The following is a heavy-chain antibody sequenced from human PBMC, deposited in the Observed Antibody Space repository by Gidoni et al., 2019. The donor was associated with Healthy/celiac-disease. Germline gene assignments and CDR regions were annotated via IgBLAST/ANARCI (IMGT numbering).Heavy chain of an antibody. V-gene: IGHV3-23*01. CDR1: GFSFSSHA. J-gene: IGHJ4*02. Sequence: EVQLLESGGGLVQPGGSLRRSCAASGFSFSSHAMSWVRQAPGKGLEWVSAISGSGGSTYYADSVKGRFTISRDNSKNTLYLQMNSLRAEDTAVYYCAKDPTYYYDSSGPYFDYWGQGTLVTVSS. CDR3: AKDPTYYYDSSGPYFDY. CDR2: ISGSGGST. D-gene: IGHD3-22*01.